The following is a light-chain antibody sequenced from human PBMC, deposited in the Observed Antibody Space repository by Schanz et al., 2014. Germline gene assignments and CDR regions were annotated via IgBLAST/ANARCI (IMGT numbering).Light chain of an antibody. J-gene: IGKJ4*01. CDR2: DAS. CDR3: QQRDNWPLLT. Sequence: EIVMTQSPGTLSLSPGERATLSCKASQSISGYDLAWYQQKPGQAPRLLIYDASSRATGIPDRFSGSGSGTDFTLTITRLEPEDFAVYYCQQRDNWPLLTFGGGTKVEIK. V-gene: IGKV3D-20*02. CDR1: QSISGYD.